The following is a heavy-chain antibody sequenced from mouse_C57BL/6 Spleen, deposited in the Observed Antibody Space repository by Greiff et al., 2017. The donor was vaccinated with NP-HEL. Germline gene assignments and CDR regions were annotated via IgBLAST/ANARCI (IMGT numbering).Heavy chain of an antibody. CDR3: ARSGYYSNYGDYFDY. J-gene: IGHJ2*01. V-gene: IGHV1-81*01. Sequence: QVQLQQSGAELARPGASVKLSCKASGYTFTSYGISWVKQRPGQGLEWIGEIYPRSGNTYYNEKFKGKATLTADKSSSTAYMELRSLTSEDSAVYFCARSGYYSNYGDYFDYWGQGTTLTVSS. CDR1: GYTFTSYG. D-gene: IGHD2-5*01. CDR2: IYPRSGNT.